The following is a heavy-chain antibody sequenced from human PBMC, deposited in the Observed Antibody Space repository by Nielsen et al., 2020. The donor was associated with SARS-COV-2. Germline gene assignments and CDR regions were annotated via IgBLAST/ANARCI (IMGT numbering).Heavy chain of an antibody. V-gene: IGHV4-59*12. CDR2: IYYSGST. D-gene: IGHD2-2*01. CDR3: ARDLGYCSSTSCYV. Sequence: GSLRLSCTVSGGSISSYYWSWIRQPPGKGLEWIGYIYYSGSTNYNPSLKSRVTISVDTSKNQFSLKLSSVTAADTAVYYCARDLGYCSSTSCYVWGQGTLVTVSS. CDR1: GGSISSYY. J-gene: IGHJ4*02.